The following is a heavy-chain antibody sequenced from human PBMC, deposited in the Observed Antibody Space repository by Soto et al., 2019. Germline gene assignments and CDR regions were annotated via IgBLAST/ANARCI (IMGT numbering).Heavy chain of an antibody. CDR1: GITFSTYA. CDR3: ARESYHFDWLLWEDY. V-gene: IGHV1-3*01. Sequence: GASVKVSCKASGITFSTYAIHWVRQAPGQRLEWMGWINAGNGNTRYSQKFQGRVTLTRDTSASTAYMDLSSLRAEDTAIYYCARESYHFDWLLWEDYWGQGTLVTVSS. CDR2: INAGNGNT. J-gene: IGHJ4*02. D-gene: IGHD3-9*01.